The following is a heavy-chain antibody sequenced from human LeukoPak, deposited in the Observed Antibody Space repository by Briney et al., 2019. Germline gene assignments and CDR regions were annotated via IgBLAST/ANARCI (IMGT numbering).Heavy chain of an antibody. V-gene: IGHV1-24*01. Sequence: ALVKVSCKVSGYTLTELSMHWVRQAPGKGLEWMGGFDPEDGETIYAQKFQGRVTMTEDTSTDTAYMELSSLRSEDTAVYYCATAELLSFRKGYFDYWGQGTLVTVSS. CDR1: GYTLTELS. CDR3: ATAELLSFRKGYFDY. D-gene: IGHD3-10*01. J-gene: IGHJ4*02. CDR2: FDPEDGET.